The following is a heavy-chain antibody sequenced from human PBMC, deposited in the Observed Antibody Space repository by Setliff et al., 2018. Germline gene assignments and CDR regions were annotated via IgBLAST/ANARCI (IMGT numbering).Heavy chain of an antibody. CDR2: TIPIFGTT. CDR1: GGTFSSYG. CDR3: VREGVDSRSSTDYRYYMDV. V-gene: IGHV1-69*05. Sequence: GASVKVSCKASGGTFSSYGISWVRQAPGQGPEWMGGTIPIFGTTDYAQKFQGRVTIITDESTSTAFMQLSSLRSEDTAVYYCVREGVDSRSSTDYRYYMDVWGKGTTVTVSS. J-gene: IGHJ6*03. D-gene: IGHD3-22*01.